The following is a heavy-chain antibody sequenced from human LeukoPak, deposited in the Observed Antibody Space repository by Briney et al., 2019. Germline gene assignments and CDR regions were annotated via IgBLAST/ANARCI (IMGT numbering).Heavy chain of an antibody. CDR1: GYTFTSYG. V-gene: IGHV1-18*01. Sequence: ASVKVSCKASGYTFTSYGISWVRQAPGQGLEWMGWISAYNGNTNYAQKLQGRVTMTTDTSTSTAYMELRSLRSDDTAVYYCARVIWSYDSSGYYIGDYWGQGTLVTVSS. CDR2: ISAYNGNT. D-gene: IGHD3-22*01. CDR3: ARVIWSYDSSGYYIGDY. J-gene: IGHJ4*02.